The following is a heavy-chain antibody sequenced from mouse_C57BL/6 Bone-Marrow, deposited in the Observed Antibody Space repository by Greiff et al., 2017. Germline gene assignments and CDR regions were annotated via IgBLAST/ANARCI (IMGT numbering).Heavy chain of an antibody. J-gene: IGHJ4*01. CDR2: INPSNGGT. V-gene: IGHV1-53*01. CDR1: GYTFTSYW. D-gene: IGHD2-4*01. Sequence: VQLQQPGTELVKPGASVKLSCKASGYTFTSYWMHWVKQRPGQGLEWIGNINPSNGGTNYNEKFKSKATLTVDKSSSTAYMQLSSLTSEDSAVYYCARLRADYGYAMDYWGQGTSVTVSS. CDR3: ARLRADYGYAMDY.